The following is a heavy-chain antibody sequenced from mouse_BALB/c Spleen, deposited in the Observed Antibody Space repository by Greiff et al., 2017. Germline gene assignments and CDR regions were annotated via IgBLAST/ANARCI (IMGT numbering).Heavy chain of an antibody. D-gene: IGHD1-1*01. V-gene: IGHV2-2*02. CDR1: GFSLTSYG. J-gene: IGHJ4*01. Sequence: QVQLKESGPGLVQPSQSLSITCTVSGFSLTSYGVHWVRQSPGKGLEWLGVIWSGGSTDYNAAFISRLSISKDNSKSQVFFKMNSLQANDTAIYYCARNALRSPYAMDYWGQGTSVTVSS. CDR2: IWSGGST. CDR3: ARNALRSPYAMDY.